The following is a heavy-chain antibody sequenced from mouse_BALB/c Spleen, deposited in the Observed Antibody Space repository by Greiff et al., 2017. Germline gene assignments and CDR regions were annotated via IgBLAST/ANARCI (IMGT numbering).Heavy chain of an antibody. V-gene: IGHV1-69*02. J-gene: IGHJ4*01. D-gene: IGHD1-1*01. CDR1: GYTFTSYW. CDR2: IYPSDSYT. CDR3: TTTVVAYAMDY. Sequence: QVQLKQPGAELVRPGASVKLSCKASGYTFTSYWINWVKQRPGQGLEWIGNIYPSDSYTNYNQKFKDKATLTVDKSSSTAYMQLSSPTSEDSAVYYCTTTVVAYAMDYWGQGTSVTVSS.